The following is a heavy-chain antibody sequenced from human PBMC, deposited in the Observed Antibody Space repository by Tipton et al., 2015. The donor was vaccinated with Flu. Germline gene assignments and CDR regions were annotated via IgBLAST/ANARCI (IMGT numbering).Heavy chain of an antibody. CDR2: ISDDGSNK. CDR3: ARDSTYGPNWHSVKTFGV. D-gene: IGHD4/OR15-4a*01. V-gene: IGHV3-30-3*01. J-gene: IGHJ2*01. CDR1: GFTFNNYD. Sequence: SLRLSCAASGFTFNNYDMYWVRQAPGKGLEWVSVISDDGSNKYYTDSVKGRFTSSRDNSKNTLYLQMSSLRPEDTAVYYCARDSTYGPNWHSVKTFGVWGHVPLLAVSS.